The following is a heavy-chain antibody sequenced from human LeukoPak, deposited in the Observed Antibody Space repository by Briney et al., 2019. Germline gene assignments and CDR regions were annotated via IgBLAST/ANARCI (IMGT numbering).Heavy chain of an antibody. D-gene: IGHD6-13*01. Sequence: SETLSLTCTVSGGSISNYYWSWIRQPPGKGLEWIGYIYYSGSTNYNPSLKSRVTISVDTSKNQFSLKLSSVTAADTAVYYCARGIAAVVDYWGQGTLVTVSS. J-gene: IGHJ4*02. CDR3: ARGIAAVVDY. CDR2: IYYSGST. CDR1: GGSISNYY. V-gene: IGHV4-59*08.